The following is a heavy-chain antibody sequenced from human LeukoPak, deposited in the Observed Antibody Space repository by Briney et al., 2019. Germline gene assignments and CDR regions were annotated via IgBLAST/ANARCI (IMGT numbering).Heavy chain of an antibody. D-gene: IGHD6-13*01. CDR1: GFTFSSYG. CDR2: ISYDGSNK. J-gene: IGHJ4*02. Sequence: GGSLRLSCAASGFTFSSYGIHWVRQAPGKGLEWVAVISYDGSNKYYADSVKGRFTISRDNSKNTLYLQMNSLRAEDAAVYYCAKAPIAAAGIYYFDYWGQGTLVTVSS. CDR3: AKAPIAAAGIYYFDY. V-gene: IGHV3-30*18.